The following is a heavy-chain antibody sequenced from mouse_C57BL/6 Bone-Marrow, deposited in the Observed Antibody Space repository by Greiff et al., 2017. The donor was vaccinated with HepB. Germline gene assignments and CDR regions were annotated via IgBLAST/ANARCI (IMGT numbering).Heavy chain of an antibody. CDR3: ARQTAQATFAY. Sequence: QVQLQQSGAELVKPGASVKISCKASGYAFSSYWLNWVKQRPGKGLEWIGQIYPGDGDTNYNGKFKGKATLTADKSSSTAYMQLSSLTSEDSAVYFCARQTAQATFAYWGQGTLVTVSA. CDR2: IYPGDGDT. J-gene: IGHJ3*01. CDR1: GYAFSSYW. D-gene: IGHD3-2*02. V-gene: IGHV1-80*01.